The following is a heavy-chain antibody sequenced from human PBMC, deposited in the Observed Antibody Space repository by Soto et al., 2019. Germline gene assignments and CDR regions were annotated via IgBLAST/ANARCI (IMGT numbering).Heavy chain of an antibody. CDR3: ARATTYYYDSSGKYFDY. D-gene: IGHD3-22*01. CDR1: GGSISSSNW. Sequence: PSETLSLTCAVSGGSISSSNWWSWVRQPQGKGLEWIGEIYHSGSTNYNPSLKSRVTISVDKSKNQFSLKLSSVTAADTAVYYCARATTYYYDSSGKYFDYWGQGTLVTVSS. J-gene: IGHJ4*02. CDR2: IYHSGST. V-gene: IGHV4-4*02.